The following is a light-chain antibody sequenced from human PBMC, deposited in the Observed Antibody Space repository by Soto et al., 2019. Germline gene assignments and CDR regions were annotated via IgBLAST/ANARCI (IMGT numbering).Light chain of an antibody. CDR1: QSVSSSY. Sequence: EILLTQSPGTLSLSPGERATLSCRASQSVSSSYLDWYQQKPGQAPRLLIYGASSRSTGIPDRFSGSGCGTDFTLTISRREPEDFAVYYCQQYGSSPLTVGQGTKVEIK. V-gene: IGKV3-20*01. J-gene: IGKJ1*01. CDR3: QQYGSSPLT. CDR2: GAS.